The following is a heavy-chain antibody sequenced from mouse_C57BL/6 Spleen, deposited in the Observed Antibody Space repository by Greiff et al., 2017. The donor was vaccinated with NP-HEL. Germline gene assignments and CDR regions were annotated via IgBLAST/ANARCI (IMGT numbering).Heavy chain of an antibody. J-gene: IGHJ4*01. D-gene: IGHD2-5*01. Sequence: EVKLVESGGGLVKPGGSLKLSCAASGFTFSSYAMSWVRQTPEKRLEWVATISDGGSYTYYPDNVKGRFTISRDNAKNNLYLQMSHLKSEDTAMYYCARAYYSNYEGYYYAMDYWGQGTSVTVSS. CDR2: ISDGGSYT. V-gene: IGHV5-4*03. CDR3: ARAYYSNYEGYYYAMDY. CDR1: GFTFSSYA.